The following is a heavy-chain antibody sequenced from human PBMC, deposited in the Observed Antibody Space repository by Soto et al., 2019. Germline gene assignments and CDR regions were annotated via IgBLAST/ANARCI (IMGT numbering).Heavy chain of an antibody. J-gene: IGHJ3*02. Sequence: GGSLRLSCAASGFTFSTYAMSWVRQAPGKGLEWVSAFSGSGGSTYYADSVKGRFTISRDNSKNTLYLQMNSLRAEDTAVYYCAKDRTAAGNAFDIWGQGTMVTVSS. CDR1: GFTFSTYA. V-gene: IGHV3-23*01. CDR2: FSGSGGST. D-gene: IGHD6-13*01. CDR3: AKDRTAAGNAFDI.